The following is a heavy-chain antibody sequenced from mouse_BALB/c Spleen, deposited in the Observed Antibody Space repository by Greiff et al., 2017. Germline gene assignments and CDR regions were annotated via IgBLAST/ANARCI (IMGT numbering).Heavy chain of an antibody. CDR2: IDPANGNT. CDR3: ATYGNYEAWFAY. V-gene: IGHV14-3*02. J-gene: IGHJ3*01. D-gene: IGHD2-10*02. CDR1: GFNIKDTY. Sequence: EVKLMESGAELVKPGASVKLSCTASGFNIKDTYMHWVKQRPEQGLEWIGRIDPANGNTKYDPKFQGKATITADTSSNTAYLQLSSLTSEDTAVYYCATYGNYEAWFAYWGQGTLVTVSA.